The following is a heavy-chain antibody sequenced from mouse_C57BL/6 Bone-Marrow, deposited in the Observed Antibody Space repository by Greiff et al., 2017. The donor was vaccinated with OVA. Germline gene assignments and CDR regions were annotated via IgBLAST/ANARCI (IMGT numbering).Heavy chain of an antibody. J-gene: IGHJ3*01. CDR1: GFTFSDFY. Sequence: EVKLMESGGGLVQSGRSLRLSCATSGFTFSDFYMEWVRQAPGKGLEWIAASRNKANDYTTEYSASVKGRFIVSRDTSQSILYLQMNALRAEDTAIYYCARDATDQAWFAYWGQGTLVTVSA. CDR2: SRNKANDYTT. V-gene: IGHV7-1*01. CDR3: ARDATDQAWFAY.